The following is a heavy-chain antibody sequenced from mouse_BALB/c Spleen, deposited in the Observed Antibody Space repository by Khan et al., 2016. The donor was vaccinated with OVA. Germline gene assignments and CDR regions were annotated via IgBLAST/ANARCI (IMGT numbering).Heavy chain of an antibody. CDR2: VSTAGHYT. D-gene: IGHD1-1*02. Sequence: EVELVESGGDIVKPGGSLKLSCAASGFTFSTYGMSWVRQTPDKRLEWVATVSTAGHYTYYTDIVTGRFPISRDNAKNTLYLQMSILRAEDTAMFYCTRIAYYYDSEGFAYWGQGTLVTVSA. J-gene: IGHJ3*01. V-gene: IGHV5-6*01. CDR3: TRIAYYYDSEGFAY. CDR1: GFTFSTYG.